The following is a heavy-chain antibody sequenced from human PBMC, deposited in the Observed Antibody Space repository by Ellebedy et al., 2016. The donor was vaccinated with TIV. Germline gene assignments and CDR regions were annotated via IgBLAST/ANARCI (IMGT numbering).Heavy chain of an antibody. CDR2: IYYSGST. D-gene: IGHD5-12*01. V-gene: IGHV4-61*01. CDR1: GGSVSSGSYY. CDR3: ARVVGGYDGYNRFES. J-gene: IGHJ5*01. Sequence: MPSETLSLTCTVSGGSVSSGSYYWSWIRQPPGKGLEWIGYIYYSGSTNYNPSLKSRVTISVDTSKSQFYLKLYSVTAADTGVYYCARVVGGYDGYNRFESWGQGTLVTVSS.